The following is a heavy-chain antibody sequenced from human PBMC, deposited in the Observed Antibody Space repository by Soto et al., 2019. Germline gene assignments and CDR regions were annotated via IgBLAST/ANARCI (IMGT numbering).Heavy chain of an antibody. Sequence: SETLSLTSPVYGGSISSGGYYWSWIRQHPGKGLERIGSIYYSGSTYYNPCLKSRDTISVAMSKNKFSLKLSSVTAADTAVYYGARMTTVTTGGAFDIWGQGTMVTVAS. CDR2: IYYSGST. J-gene: IGHJ3*02. D-gene: IGHD4-17*01. V-gene: IGHV4-31*03. CDR3: ARMTTVTTGGAFDI. CDR1: GGSISSGGYY.